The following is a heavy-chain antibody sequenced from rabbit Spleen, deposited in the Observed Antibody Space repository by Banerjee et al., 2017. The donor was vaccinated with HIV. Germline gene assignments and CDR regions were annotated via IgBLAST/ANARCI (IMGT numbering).Heavy chain of an antibody. Sequence: QEQLVESGGGLVQPGGPLKLSCKASGFDFSSFGVCWVRQAPGKGLEWIGYIDPLFGNTYYANWVNGRFTISSHNAQNTLYLQLNSLTAADTATYFCARGSAAMTMVITGYYLSLWGQGTLVTVS. CDR1: GFDFSSFG. CDR3: ARGSAAMTMVITGYYLSL. J-gene: IGHJ4*01. V-gene: IGHV1S47*01. D-gene: IGHD2-1*01. CDR2: IDPLFGNT.